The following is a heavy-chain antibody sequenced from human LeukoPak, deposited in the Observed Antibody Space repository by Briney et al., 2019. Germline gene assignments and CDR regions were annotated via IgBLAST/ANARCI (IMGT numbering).Heavy chain of an antibody. CDR3: ARRNADYVWGSYRSFDY. Sequence: PSETLSLTCAVYGGSFSGYYWSWICQPPGKGLEWIGEINHSGSTNYNPSLKSRVTIPVYTSKNQFSLKLSSVTAADTAVYYCARRNADYVWGSYRSFDYWGQGTLVTVSS. CDR2: INHSGST. D-gene: IGHD3-16*02. V-gene: IGHV4-34*01. J-gene: IGHJ4*02. CDR1: GGSFSGYY.